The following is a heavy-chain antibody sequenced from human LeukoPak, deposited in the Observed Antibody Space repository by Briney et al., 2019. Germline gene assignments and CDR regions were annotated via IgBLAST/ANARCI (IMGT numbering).Heavy chain of an antibody. J-gene: IGHJ4*02. Sequence: GGSLRLTCAASGFTFSSYSMNWVRQPPGKGLEWISSISSSSSYIYYADSVMGRFTISRDNAKNSLYLQMNSLRAEDTAVYYCARDYGDSSGWNEGYWGQGTLVTVSS. CDR3: ARDYGDSSGWNEGY. CDR2: ISSSSSYI. CDR1: GFTFSSYS. D-gene: IGHD6-19*01. V-gene: IGHV3-21*01.